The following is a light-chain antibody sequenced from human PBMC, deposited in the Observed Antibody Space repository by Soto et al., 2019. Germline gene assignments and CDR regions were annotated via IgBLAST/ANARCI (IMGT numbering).Light chain of an antibody. Sequence: DIQMTQSPSSLSASVGDRVTTTCRASQSISSYLNWYQQKPGKAPNLLIHAASSLQSGAPSRFSGSGSGTDFTLTISSLQPEDFATYYCQQSYSTPWTFGQGTKVDIK. CDR3: QQSYSTPWT. CDR2: AAS. J-gene: IGKJ1*01. CDR1: QSISSY. V-gene: IGKV1-39*01.